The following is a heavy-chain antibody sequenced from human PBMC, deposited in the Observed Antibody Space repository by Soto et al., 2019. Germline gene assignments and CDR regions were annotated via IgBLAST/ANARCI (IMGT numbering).Heavy chain of an antibody. CDR3: ARGNDFWSGYYEGRYYYYYMDV. Sequence: SETLSLTCAVYGGSFSGYCWSWIRQPPGKGLEWIGEINHSGSTNYNPSLKSRVTISVDTSKNQFSMKLSSVTAADTAVYYCARGNDFWSGYYEGRYYYYYMDVWGKGTTVTVSS. J-gene: IGHJ6*03. CDR2: INHSGST. CDR1: GGSFSGYC. D-gene: IGHD3-3*01. V-gene: IGHV4-34*01.